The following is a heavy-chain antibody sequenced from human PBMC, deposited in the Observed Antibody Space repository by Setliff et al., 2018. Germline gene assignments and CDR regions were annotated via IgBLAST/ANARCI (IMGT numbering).Heavy chain of an antibody. CDR3: ARARGVGTTSHHMDV. CDR1: GFNFDDYG. V-gene: IGHV3-20*04. CDR2: ITWNGRTI. Sequence: GGSLRLSCEVSGFNFDDYGMTWVRQVPGKGLEWVSTITWNGRTITYADSVKGRFIISKDNPKNSLSLQMNSLRPDDTAFYYCARARGVGTTSHHMDVWGKGTTVTVSS. D-gene: IGHD2-8*01. J-gene: IGHJ6*03.